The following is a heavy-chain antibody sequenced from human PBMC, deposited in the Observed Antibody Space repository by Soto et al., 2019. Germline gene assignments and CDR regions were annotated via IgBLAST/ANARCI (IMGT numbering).Heavy chain of an antibody. V-gene: IGHV4-30-4*01. D-gene: IGHD3-22*01. Sequence: PSETLSLTCTVSGGSISSGDYYWSWIRQPPGKGLEWIGYIYYSGSTYYNPSLKSRVTISVDTSKNQFSLKLSSVTAADTAVYYCAIDYYDSSGYYYSQGAFDIWGQGTMVTVSS. CDR3: AIDYYDSSGYYYSQGAFDI. CDR2: IYYSGST. J-gene: IGHJ3*02. CDR1: GGSISSGDYY.